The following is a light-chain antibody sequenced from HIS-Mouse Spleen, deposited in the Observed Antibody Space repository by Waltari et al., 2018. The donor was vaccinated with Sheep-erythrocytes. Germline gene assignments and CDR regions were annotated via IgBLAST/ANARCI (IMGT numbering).Light chain of an antibody. V-gene: IGLV2-8*01. Sequence: QSALTQPPSASGSPGQSVTISCTGTSSDVGGYNYVSWYQRHPGKAPQLMIYEGSKRPSGVPVRVSGSKSGNTASLTVSGLQAEDEADYYCSSYAGSNNWVFGGGTKLTVL. CDR1: SSDVGGYNY. CDR2: EGS. J-gene: IGLJ3*02. CDR3: SSYAGSNNWV.